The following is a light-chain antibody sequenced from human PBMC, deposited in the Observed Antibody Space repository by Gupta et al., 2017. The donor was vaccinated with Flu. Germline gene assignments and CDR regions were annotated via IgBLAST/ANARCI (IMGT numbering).Light chain of an antibody. V-gene: IGKV3-11*01. CDR2: DAS. J-gene: IGKJ2*01. Sequence: FLTQSPATLSLSPGERATRSCRASQSVSSYVAWYQQKPGQAPRLLIYDASSRATGIPARFSGSGSGTDFTLTISSLDPEDFAVYYCQQRSNWPRTFGQGTKLEIK. CDR3: QQRSNWPRT. CDR1: QSVSSY.